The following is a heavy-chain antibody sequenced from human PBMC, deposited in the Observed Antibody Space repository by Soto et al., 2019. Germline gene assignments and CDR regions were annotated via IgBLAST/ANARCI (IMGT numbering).Heavy chain of an antibody. V-gene: IGHV3-23*01. D-gene: IGHD6-13*01. CDR2: ISGSGGNT. Sequence: EVQLLESGGGLVQPGGSLRLSCAASGFTFSNYAMSWVRQAPGKGLEWVSSISGSGGNTYYTDSVKGRFTFSRDNSKNTMYLQMNRLRAEDTAVYYCAKLIVAGGTGYWGQGTLVTVSS. CDR3: AKLIVAGGTGY. J-gene: IGHJ4*02. CDR1: GFTFSNYA.